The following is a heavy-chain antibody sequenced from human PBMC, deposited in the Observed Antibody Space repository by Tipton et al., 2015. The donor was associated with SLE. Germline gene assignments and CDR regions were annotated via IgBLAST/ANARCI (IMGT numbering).Heavy chain of an antibody. CDR3: EGAATGTNYYMDV. J-gene: IGHJ6*03. CDR1: GASINTYY. D-gene: IGHD4-17*01. V-gene: IGHV4-59*12. Sequence: TLSLTCSVSGASINTYYWSWIRQPPGKGLEWIGFVYYTGSTTYSPSLKSRVTISVDTSKNQFSLKLSSVTAADTAVYYCEGAATGTNYYMDVWGKGTTVTVSS. CDR2: VYYTGST.